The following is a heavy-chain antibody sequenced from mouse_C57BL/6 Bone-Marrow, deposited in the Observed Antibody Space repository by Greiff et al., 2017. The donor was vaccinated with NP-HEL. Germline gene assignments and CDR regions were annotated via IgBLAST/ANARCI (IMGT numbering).Heavy chain of an antibody. D-gene: IGHD3-2*02. V-gene: IGHV1-7*01. CDR2: INPSSGYT. Sequence: QSGAELAKPGASVKLSCKASGYTFTSYWMHWVKQRPGQGLEWIGYINPSSGYTKYNQKFKDKARLTADKSSSTAYMQLSSLTYEDSAVYYCARDGSGYVRWFAYWGQGTLVTVSA. CDR1: GYTFTSYW. J-gene: IGHJ3*01. CDR3: ARDGSGYVRWFAY.